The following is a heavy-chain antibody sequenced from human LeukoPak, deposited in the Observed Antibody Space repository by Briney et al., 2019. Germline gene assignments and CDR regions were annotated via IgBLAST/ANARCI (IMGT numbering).Heavy chain of an antibody. Sequence: GGSLRLSCAASGFTFSSYSMNWVRQAPGKGLEWVSSISSSSSYIYYADSVKGRFTISRDNAKNSLYLQMNSLRAEDTAVYYCARAAGGNYYYMDIWGKGTTVTVSS. CDR3: ARAAGGNYYYMDI. D-gene: IGHD3-16*01. CDR2: ISSSSSYI. CDR1: GFTFSSYS. J-gene: IGHJ6*03. V-gene: IGHV3-21*01.